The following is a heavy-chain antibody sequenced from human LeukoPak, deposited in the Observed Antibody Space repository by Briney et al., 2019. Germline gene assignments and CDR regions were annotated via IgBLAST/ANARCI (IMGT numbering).Heavy chain of an antibody. Sequence: PGGSLRFSGAASGFTFSDYYRGWIGQAPGKGLEWLSYISSGGSTIYYAASVKGRFTISRDSANNSLYLQMDSLRAEDTAVYYCARGCSTSCHSPGKYYYAMDVWGRGTTVTVSS. D-gene: IGHD2-2*01. CDR3: ARGCSTSCHSPGKYYYAMDV. CDR1: GFTFSDYY. CDR2: ISSGGSTI. V-gene: IGHV3-11*01. J-gene: IGHJ6*02.